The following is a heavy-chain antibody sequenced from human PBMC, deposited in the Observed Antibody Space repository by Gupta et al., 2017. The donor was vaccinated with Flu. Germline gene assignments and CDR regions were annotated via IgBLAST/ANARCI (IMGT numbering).Heavy chain of an antibody. CDR2: VFHSGMT. Sequence: PGEGLEWIGSVFHSGMTYYTPSLRSRLTISVDVSKNQFSLKLSSVTAADTAVYYCARESNSNLNYVYSGMEVWGQGAT. J-gene: IGHJ6*02. CDR3: ARESNSNLNYVYSGMEV. D-gene: IGHD7-27*01. V-gene: IGHV4-39*02.